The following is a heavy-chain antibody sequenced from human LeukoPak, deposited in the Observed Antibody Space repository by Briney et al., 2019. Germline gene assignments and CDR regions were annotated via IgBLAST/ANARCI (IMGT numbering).Heavy chain of an antibody. CDR3: AGQWLDYFDY. CDR1: GFTFSSYA. V-gene: IGHV3-23*01. CDR2: ISGSGGST. J-gene: IGHJ4*02. Sequence: GGSLRLSCAAPGFTFSSYAMSWVRQAPGKGLEWVSAISGSGGSTYYADSVKGRFTISRDNSKNTLYLQMNSLRAEDTAVYYCAGQWLDYFDYWGQGTLVTVSS. D-gene: IGHD6-19*01.